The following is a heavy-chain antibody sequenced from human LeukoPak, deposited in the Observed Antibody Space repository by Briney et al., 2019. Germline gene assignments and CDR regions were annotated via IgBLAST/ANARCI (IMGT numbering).Heavy chain of an antibody. V-gene: IGHV3-23*01. D-gene: IGHD3-10*01. Sequence: GGSLRLSCAASGFTFSDYAMSWVRQPPGKGLEWVSTISGSGDYTYYADSVKGRFTISRDNSKNTLYLQMSSLRAEDTAVYYCVTDRRGILVRGTTFDYWGQGTLVTVSS. CDR1: GFTFSDYA. J-gene: IGHJ4*02. CDR3: VTDRRGILVRGTTFDY. CDR2: ISGSGDYT.